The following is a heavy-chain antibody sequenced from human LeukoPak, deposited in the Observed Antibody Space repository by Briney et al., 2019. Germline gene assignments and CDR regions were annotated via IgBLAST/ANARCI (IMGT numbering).Heavy chain of an antibody. J-gene: IGHJ3*02. CDR2: IYYSGST. CDR3: ARAPRRKITGGLWEVRGEGPDAFDI. V-gene: IGHV4-59*01. CDR1: GGSISNYY. D-gene: IGHD3-10*01. Sequence: AETLSLTCTVSGGSISNYYWSWIRQPPGKGLEWVGDIYYSGSTNYNPSLKSRVTTSLDTPKNQFSLKLSSVTAADTGVYYCARAPRRKITGGLWEVRGEGPDAFDIWGQGTMVTVSS.